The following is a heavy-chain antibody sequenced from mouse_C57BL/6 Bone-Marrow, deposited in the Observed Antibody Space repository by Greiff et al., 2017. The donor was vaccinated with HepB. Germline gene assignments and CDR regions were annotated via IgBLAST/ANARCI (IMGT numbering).Heavy chain of an antibody. CDR3: ARSLYDAPWFAY. D-gene: IGHD2-3*01. CDR2: INYDGSST. CDR1: GFTFSDYY. V-gene: IGHV5-16*01. Sequence: EVQRVESEGGLVQPGSSMKLSCTASGFTFSDYYMAWVRQVPEKGLEWVANINYDGSSTYYLDSLKSRFIISRDNAKNILYLQMSSRKSEDTATYYCARSLYDAPWFAYWGQGTLVTVSA. J-gene: IGHJ3*01.